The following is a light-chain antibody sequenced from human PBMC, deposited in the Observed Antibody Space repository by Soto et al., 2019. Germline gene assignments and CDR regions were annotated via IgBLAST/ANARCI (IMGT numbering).Light chain of an antibody. CDR3: QHYNNWWA. CDR1: QSVSTN. J-gene: IGKJ1*01. Sequence: EIVLTQSPATLSLSPGERATLSCRASQSVSTNLAWYQQKPGLAPRLLIYGASTRATGIPARFSGSGSGTEFSLTINSLQSEDFAVYYCQHYNNWWAFGQGTKVDIK. V-gene: IGKV3-15*01. CDR2: GAS.